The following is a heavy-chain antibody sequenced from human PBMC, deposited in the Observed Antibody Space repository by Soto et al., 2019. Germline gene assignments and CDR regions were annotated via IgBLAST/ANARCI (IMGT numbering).Heavy chain of an antibody. J-gene: IGHJ6*02. D-gene: IGHD1-26*01. CDR1: GGSISSYY. Sequence: QVQLQESGPGLVKPSETLSLSCTVSGGSISSYYWSWIRQPPGKGMEWIGYVHHSWGSTYNPSLQRRVALSLDPSTSQCPLQLTSVTATATAVYYCARQGCGALHGLVDVWGQGTTVTVSS. CDR2: VHHSWGS. V-gene: IGHV4-59*08. CDR3: ARQGCGALHGLVDV.